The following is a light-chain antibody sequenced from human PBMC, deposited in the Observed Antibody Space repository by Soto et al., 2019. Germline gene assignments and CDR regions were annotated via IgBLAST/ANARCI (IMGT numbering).Light chain of an antibody. CDR1: QSINSW. Sequence: DIQMTQSPSTLSASVGDRVTITCRASQSINSWLAWYQQKPGKAPKLLIYKASNLESGVPLRFSGSGSGTEFTRTISSLQPDDFATYYCQQYNSYWAFGQGTKVEVK. CDR3: QQYNSYWA. V-gene: IGKV1-5*03. CDR2: KAS. J-gene: IGKJ1*01.